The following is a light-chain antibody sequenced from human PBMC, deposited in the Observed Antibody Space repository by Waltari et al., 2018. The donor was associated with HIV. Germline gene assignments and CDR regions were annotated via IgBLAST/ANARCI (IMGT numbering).Light chain of an antibody. Sequence: QSALTQPPSTSGTPGQTVTIPCSGSSSNIGDNYVSWYQQLPGTAPNLLIYRNSQRPSGFRDRCSGSKSGTSASLAINDLRSEDEAEYHCAAWDDSLSGWVFGGGTNLTVL. CDR3: AAWDDSLSGWV. V-gene: IGLV1-47*01. CDR2: RNS. J-gene: IGLJ3*02. CDR1: SSNIGDNY.